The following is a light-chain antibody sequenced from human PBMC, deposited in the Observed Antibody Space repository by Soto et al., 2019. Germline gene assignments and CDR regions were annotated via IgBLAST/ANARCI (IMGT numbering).Light chain of an antibody. Sequence: QAVVTQPPSVSGAPGQMVTISCTGSFSNIGAGYEVHWYQQLPGTAPKLLISGHNNRPSGVPDRFFGSKSGTSASLTITGLQAEDEADYFCQSYDNSWSGSGVFGGGTKLTVL. J-gene: IGLJ3*02. CDR3: QSYDNSWSGSGV. CDR2: GHN. V-gene: IGLV1-40*01. CDR1: FSNIGAGYE.